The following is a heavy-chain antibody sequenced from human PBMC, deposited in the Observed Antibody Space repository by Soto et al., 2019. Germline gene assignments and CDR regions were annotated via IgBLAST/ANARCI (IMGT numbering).Heavy chain of an antibody. V-gene: IGHV4-59*12. Sequence: SETLSLTCTVSGGSISSYYWSWIRQPPGKGLEWIGYIYYSGSTNYNPSLKSRVTISVDTSKNQFSLKLCYVTAADTAVYYCAREGSTSCYDYWGQGTLVTVSS. CDR1: GGSISSYY. D-gene: IGHD2-2*01. J-gene: IGHJ4*02. CDR2: IYYSGST. CDR3: AREGSTSCYDY.